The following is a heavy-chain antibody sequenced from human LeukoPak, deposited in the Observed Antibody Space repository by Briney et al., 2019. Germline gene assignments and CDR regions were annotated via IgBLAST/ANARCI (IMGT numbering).Heavy chain of an antibody. V-gene: IGHV4-34*01. Sequence: PSETLSLTCAVYGGSFSGYYWSWIRQPPGKGLEWIGEINHSGSTNYNPSLKSRVTISVDTSKNQFSLKLSSVTAADTAVYYCARGRRDGYKVRRYFDYWGQGTLVTASS. CDR2: INHSGST. J-gene: IGHJ4*02. CDR3: ARGRRDGYKVRRYFDY. CDR1: GGSFSGYY. D-gene: IGHD5-24*01.